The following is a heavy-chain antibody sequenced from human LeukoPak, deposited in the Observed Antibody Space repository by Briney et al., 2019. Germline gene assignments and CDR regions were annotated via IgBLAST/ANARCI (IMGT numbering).Heavy chain of an antibody. D-gene: IGHD1-26*01. CDR1: GFTFSSYG. CDR2: ISYDGSNK. Sequence: GGSLTLSCAASGFTFSSYGMHWVRQAPGKGLEWVAVISYDGSNKYYADSVKGRFTISRGNYKNTLSLQTNSLRAEDTAMYYCARGLLVGATVDNWFDPWGQGTLVTVSS. CDR3: ARGLLVGATVDNWFDP. J-gene: IGHJ5*02. V-gene: IGHV3-30*03.